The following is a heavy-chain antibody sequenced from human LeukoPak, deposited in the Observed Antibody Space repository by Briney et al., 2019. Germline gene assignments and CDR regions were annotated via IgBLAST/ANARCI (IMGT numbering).Heavy chain of an antibody. Sequence: GGSLRLSCTASGFTFGDYAMSWFRQAPGKGLEWVGFIRSKAYGGTTEYAASVKGRFTISRDDSKSIAYLQMNSLKTEDTAVYYCTRERPNDAFDIWGQGTMVTVSS. J-gene: IGHJ3*02. CDR1: GFTFGDYA. CDR3: TRERPNDAFDI. CDR2: IRSKAYGGTT. V-gene: IGHV3-49*03.